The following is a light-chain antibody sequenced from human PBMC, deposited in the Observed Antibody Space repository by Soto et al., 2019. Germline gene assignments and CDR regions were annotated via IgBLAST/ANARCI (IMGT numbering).Light chain of an antibody. CDR2: LNSDGSH. V-gene: IGLV4-69*02. CDR3: QTWGSGILV. J-gene: IGLJ2*01. CDR1: SGHSNYA. Sequence: QLVLTQSPSASASLGASVKLTCTLSSGHSNYAIAWHQQQSEKGPRYRMKLNSDGSHSKGDGIPDRFSGSSSGAERYLTSSRLQYEDEADYYCQTWGSGILVFGGGTKLTVL.